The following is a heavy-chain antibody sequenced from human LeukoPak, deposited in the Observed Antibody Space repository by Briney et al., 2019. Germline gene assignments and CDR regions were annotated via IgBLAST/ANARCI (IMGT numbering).Heavy chain of an antibody. Sequence: GESLRLSCSVSGFTFSSYWMNWVRQAPGKGLERVASIRQDGGEKSYVDSVKGRFTISRDNTIDSVYLQMSSLRAEDTAVYYCARDGTAAGLYFDLWGHGTLVTVSS. CDR1: GFTFSSYW. V-gene: IGHV3-7*01. J-gene: IGHJ4*01. D-gene: IGHD6-13*01. CDR2: IRQDGGEK. CDR3: ARDGTAAGLYFDL.